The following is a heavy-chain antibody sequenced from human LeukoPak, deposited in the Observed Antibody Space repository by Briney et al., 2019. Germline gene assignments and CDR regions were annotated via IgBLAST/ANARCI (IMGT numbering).Heavy chain of an antibody. J-gene: IGHJ4*02. CDR1: GFTFRSYS. CDR2: IGTSSSTI. V-gene: IGHV3-48*02. CDR3: ARHGYGGNSGDY. Sequence: GGSLRLSCAASGFTFRSYSINWVRQAPGKGLEWVSYIGTSSSTIYYADSVKGRFTISRDNAKNSLYLQMNSLRDEDTAVYYCARHGYGGNSGDYWGQGTLVTVSS. D-gene: IGHD4-23*01.